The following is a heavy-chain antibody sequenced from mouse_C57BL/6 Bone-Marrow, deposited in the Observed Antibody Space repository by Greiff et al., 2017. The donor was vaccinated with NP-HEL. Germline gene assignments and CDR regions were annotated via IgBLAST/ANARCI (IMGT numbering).Heavy chain of an antibody. V-gene: IGHV1-52*01. CDR1: GYTFTSYW. CDR2: IDPSDSET. D-gene: IGHD1-1*01. Sequence: QVQLQQSGAELVRPGSSVKLSCKASGYTFTSYWMHWVKQRPIQGLEWIGNIDPSDSETHYNQKFKDKATLTVDKSSSTAYMQLSSLTSEDSAVYYCARGYYYGSKGYWGQGTTLTVSS. J-gene: IGHJ2*01. CDR3: ARGYYYGSKGY.